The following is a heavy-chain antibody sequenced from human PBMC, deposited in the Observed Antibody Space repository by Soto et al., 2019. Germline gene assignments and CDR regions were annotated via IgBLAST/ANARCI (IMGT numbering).Heavy chain of an antibody. CDR1: GYTFTSYG. CDR2: ISAYNGNT. V-gene: IGHV1-18*01. Sequence: ASVKVSCKASGYTFTSYGISWVRQAPGQGLEWMGWISAYNGNTNYAQKLQGRVTMTTDTSTSTAYMELRSLRSDDTAVYYCARYGYGSGIYYNRRQYGMDVWGQGTTVTVSS. J-gene: IGHJ6*02. CDR3: ARYGYGSGIYYNRRQYGMDV. D-gene: IGHD3-10*01.